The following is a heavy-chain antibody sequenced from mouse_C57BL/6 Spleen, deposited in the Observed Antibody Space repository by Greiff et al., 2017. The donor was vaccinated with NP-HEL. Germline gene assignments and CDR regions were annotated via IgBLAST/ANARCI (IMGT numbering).Heavy chain of an antibody. V-gene: IGHV1-42*01. J-gene: IGHJ2*01. CDR1: GYSFTGYY. D-gene: IGHD1-1*01. CDR2: INPSTGGT. CDR3: ARGTTVVARGNYFDY. Sequence: EVQLQQSGPELVKPGASVKISCKASGYSFTGYYMNWVKQSPEKSLEWIGEINPSTGGTTYNQKFKAKATLTVDKSSSTAYMQLKSLTSEDSAVYYCARGTTVVARGNYFDYWGQGTTLTVSS.